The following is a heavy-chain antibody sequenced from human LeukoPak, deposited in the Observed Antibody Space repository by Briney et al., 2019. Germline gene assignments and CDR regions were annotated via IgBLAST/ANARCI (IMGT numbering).Heavy chain of an antibody. J-gene: IGHJ4*02. Sequence: GGSLRLSGAASGFTFSSYSMNWVRQAPGKGLEWASPIIVTGDYIYYADSVKGRFTISRDNGKNSLFLQMNSLRVEDTAVYYCARREPTGCSGTSCFAGPVGNWGQGTLVTVSS. CDR1: GFTFSSYS. V-gene: IGHV3-21*01. CDR2: IIVTGDYI. CDR3: ARREPTGCSGTSCFAGPVGN. D-gene: IGHD2-2*01.